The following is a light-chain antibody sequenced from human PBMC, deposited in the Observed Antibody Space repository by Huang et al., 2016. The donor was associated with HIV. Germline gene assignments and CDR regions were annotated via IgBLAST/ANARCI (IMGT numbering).Light chain of an antibody. CDR3: HQYNNWLLS. CDR2: GSS. J-gene: IGKJ4*01. V-gene: IGKV3-15*01. Sequence: ELVMTQSPATLSVSPGERVTLSCRANRSVSTNFAWYQQRPGQAPRLLIYGSSTRAPGIPARFSGSGSGTDFSLTISSLQSEDFALYYCHQYNNWLLSFGGGTRVDI. CDR1: RSVSTN.